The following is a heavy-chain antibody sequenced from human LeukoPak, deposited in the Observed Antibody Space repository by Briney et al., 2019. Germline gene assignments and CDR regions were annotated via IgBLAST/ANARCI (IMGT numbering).Heavy chain of an antibody. Sequence: KPSETLSLTCAVYGGSFSGNYWGWIRQPPGKGLEWIGEINHSGSTNYNPSLKSRVTISVDTSKNQFSLKLSSVTAADTAVYYCARGTGTPVYYQYGLDVWGQGTTVTVSS. J-gene: IGHJ6*02. D-gene: IGHD1-1*01. CDR1: GGSFSGNY. CDR3: ARGTGTPVYYQYGLDV. CDR2: INHSGST. V-gene: IGHV4-34*01.